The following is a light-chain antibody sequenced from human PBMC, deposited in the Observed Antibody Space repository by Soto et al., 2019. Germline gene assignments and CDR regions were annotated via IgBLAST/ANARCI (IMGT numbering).Light chain of an antibody. J-gene: IGKJ4*01. V-gene: IGKV1-39*01. Sequence: DMEMTQSPSSLSASVGDRVTITCRASQSISNYLNWYQHKPGKVPKLLIYAASSLQSGVPTRFSGSGSGTDFPLTIHSLQPEDFAASYCHQSYGTPLTFGGGTKIEIK. CDR2: AAS. CDR3: HQSYGTPLT. CDR1: QSISNY.